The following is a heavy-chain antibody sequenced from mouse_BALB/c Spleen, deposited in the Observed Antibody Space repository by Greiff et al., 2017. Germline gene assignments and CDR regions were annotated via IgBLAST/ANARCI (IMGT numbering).Heavy chain of an antibody. CDR1: GFTFSSYG. CDR3: ARVITTVVADY. D-gene: IGHD1-1*01. Sequence: EVQGVESGGGLVQPGGSLKLSCAASGFTFSSYGMSWVRQTPDKRLELVATINSNGGSTYYPDSVKGRFTISRDNAKNTLYLQMSSLKSEDTAMYYCARVITTVVADYWGRGTTLTVSS. CDR2: INSNGGST. J-gene: IGHJ2*01. V-gene: IGHV5-6-3*01.